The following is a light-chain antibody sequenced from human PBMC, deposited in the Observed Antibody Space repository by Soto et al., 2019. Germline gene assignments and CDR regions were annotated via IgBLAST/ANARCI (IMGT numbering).Light chain of an antibody. CDR2: ADN. CDR1: SSNIGGGYD. J-gene: IGLJ2*01. V-gene: IGLV1-40*01. Sequence: QSVLTQTPSVSGAPGQKITMSCTGSSSNIGGGYDVHWYQQLPGAAPRLLIYADNNRPSGVPDRFSASNSGTSASLAITGLQGEDEAVYYCQSYDTSLSGVIFGAGTKLTVL. CDR3: QSYDTSLSGVI.